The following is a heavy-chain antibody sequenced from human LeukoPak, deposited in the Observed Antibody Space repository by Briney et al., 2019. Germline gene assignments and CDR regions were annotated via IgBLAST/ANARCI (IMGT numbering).Heavy chain of an antibody. CDR3: AAQWLERLNWFDP. D-gene: IGHD6-19*01. V-gene: IGHV4-39*01. CDR2: IYYSGST. CDR1: GGSISSSSYY. Sequence: PSETLSLTCTVSGGSISSSSYYWGWIRQPPGKGLEWIGSIYYSGSTYYNPSLKSRDTISVDTSKNQFFLKLGSVTAADTAVYYCAAQWLERLNWFDPWGQGTLVTVSS. J-gene: IGHJ5*02.